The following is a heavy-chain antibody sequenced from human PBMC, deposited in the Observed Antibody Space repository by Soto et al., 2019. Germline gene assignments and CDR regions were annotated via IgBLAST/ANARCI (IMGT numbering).Heavy chain of an antibody. CDR1: GGSFSVYY. CDR2: INHSGST. J-gene: IGHJ4*02. D-gene: IGHD6-13*01. Sequence: PSETLSLTCAVNGGSFSVYYWSWIRQPPGRGLEWVGEINHSGSTNYNPSLKSRVTMSVDTSKNQFSLKLSSVTAADTAVYYCARVSSSWGLVNYFDYWGQGTLVTVSS. CDR3: ARVSSSWGLVNYFDY. V-gene: IGHV4-34*01.